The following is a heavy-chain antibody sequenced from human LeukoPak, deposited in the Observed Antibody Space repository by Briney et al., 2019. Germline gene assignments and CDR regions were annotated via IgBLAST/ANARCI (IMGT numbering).Heavy chain of an antibody. J-gene: IGHJ4*02. Sequence: ASVKVSCKASGFTFDSYGFNWVRQAPEQGLEWMGWISVYNGNTDYAQKVQGRVTLTTDTSTSTAYMELRSLRSDDTAVYYCARCYMAAPGRCDYWGQGTLVTVSS. D-gene: IGHD2-2*02. CDR2: ISVYNGNT. CDR3: ARCYMAAPGRCDY. CDR1: GFTFDSYG. V-gene: IGHV1-18*01.